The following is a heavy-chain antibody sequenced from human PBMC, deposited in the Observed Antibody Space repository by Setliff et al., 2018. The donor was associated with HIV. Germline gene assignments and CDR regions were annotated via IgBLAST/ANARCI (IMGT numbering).Heavy chain of an antibody. CDR3: ATSTSRFFWNGFYQGGFGSRNSHSFEN. D-gene: IGHD3-3*01. V-gene: IGHV1-2*02. Sequence: ASVKVSCKASGGTFTSSAISWVRQARGQGLEWMGWINVNSGGTKYAQKFQGRVTMTRDTSISTAYMEVSRLRSDDTAMYYCATSTSRFFWNGFYQGGFGSRNSHSFENWGQGTLVTVSS. J-gene: IGHJ4*02. CDR1: GGTFTSSA. CDR2: INVNSGGT.